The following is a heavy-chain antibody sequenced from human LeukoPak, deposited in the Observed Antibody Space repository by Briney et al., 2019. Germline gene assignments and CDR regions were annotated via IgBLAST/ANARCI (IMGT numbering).Heavy chain of an antibody. CDR3: ARALLRYCSSTSCYWFDP. Sequence: GASVKVSCKASGYTFTSYDFNWVRQAPGQGLEWMGGIIPIFGTANYAQKFQGRVTITADESTGTAYMELSSLRSEDTAMYYCARALLRYCSSTSCYWFDPWGQGTLVTVSS. CDR1: GYTFTSYD. J-gene: IGHJ5*02. D-gene: IGHD2-2*01. V-gene: IGHV1-69*13. CDR2: IIPIFGTA.